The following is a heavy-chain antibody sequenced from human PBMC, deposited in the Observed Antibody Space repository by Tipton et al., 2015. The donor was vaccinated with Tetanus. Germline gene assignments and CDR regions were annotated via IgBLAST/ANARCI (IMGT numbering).Heavy chain of an antibody. J-gene: IGHJ4*01. CDR3: ARGQNYGDMYFDF. Sequence: QLVQSGPEVKKPGSSVRVSCKASAATFNDYSISWLRQAPGQGPEWMGRIIPITDKTMLSPEFQGRLTITAQQSTATAFLELTSLRSDDTAMYFCARGQNYGDMYFDFWGQGTLVTVSS. CDR1: AATFNDYS. V-gene: IGHV1-69*09. D-gene: IGHD4-17*01. CDR2: IIPITDKT.